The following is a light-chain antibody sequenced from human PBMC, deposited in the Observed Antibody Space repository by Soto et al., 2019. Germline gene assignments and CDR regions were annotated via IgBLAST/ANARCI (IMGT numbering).Light chain of an antibody. J-gene: IGKJ2*01. CDR3: QQRTNWPPYT. V-gene: IGKV3-11*01. CDR2: DAF. Sequence: EIVLTQSPATLSLSPGERATLSCRASQDISKYLAWYQQKPGQALRLLIYDAFNRATGIPARFSGSGSGTDFTLTISSLEPEDFAVYYCQQRTNWPPYTFGKGTKLEIK. CDR1: QDISKY.